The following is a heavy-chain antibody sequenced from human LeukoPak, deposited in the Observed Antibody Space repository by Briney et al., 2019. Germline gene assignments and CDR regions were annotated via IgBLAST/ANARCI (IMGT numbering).Heavy chain of an antibody. CDR2: IYHSGST. D-gene: IGHD3-10*01. Sequence: SETLSLTCAVSGGSISSSNWWSWVRQPPGKGLEWIGEIYHSGSTNYNPSLKSRVTISVDTSKNQFSLKLSSVTAADTAVYYCARDIGGVVRGVIHYYFDYWGQGTLVTVSS. V-gene: IGHV4-4*02. J-gene: IGHJ4*02. CDR3: ARDIGGVVRGVIHYYFDY. CDR1: GGSISSSNW.